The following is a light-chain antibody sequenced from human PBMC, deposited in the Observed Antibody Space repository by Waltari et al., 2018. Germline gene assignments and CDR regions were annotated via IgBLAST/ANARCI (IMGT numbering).Light chain of an antibody. CDR2: AAS. V-gene: IGKV3-15*01. Sequence: EIVMTQSPATLSVSPGERATLSCRASQSVSSTLAWYQQKPGQAPRLLIYAASTRAAGIPARFSGGRCVTEFTLTISSMQSEDFAVYYWQQYDNCPQDALGQGTKLEIK. CDR1: QSVSST. J-gene: IGKJ2*01. CDR3: QQYDNCPQDA.